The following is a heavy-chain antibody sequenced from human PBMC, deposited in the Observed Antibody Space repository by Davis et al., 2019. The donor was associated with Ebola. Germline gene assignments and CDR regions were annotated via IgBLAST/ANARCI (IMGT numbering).Heavy chain of an antibody. CDR1: GFTFSSYA. V-gene: IGHV3-30-3*01. Sequence: GESLKISCAASGFTFSSYAMHWVRQAPGKGLEWVAVISYDGSNKYYADSVKGRFTISRDNSKNTLYLQMNSLRAEDTAVYYCARENSGSDAFGSYYFDYWGQGTLVTVSS. CDR3: ARENSGSDAFGSYYFDY. CDR2: ISYDGSNK. J-gene: IGHJ4*02. D-gene: IGHD1-26*01.